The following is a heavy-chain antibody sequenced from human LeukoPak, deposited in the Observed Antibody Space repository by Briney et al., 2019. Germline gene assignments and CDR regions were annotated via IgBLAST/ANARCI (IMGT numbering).Heavy chain of an antibody. CDR1: GYTFTSYY. CDR2: INPNSGGT. D-gene: IGHD3-22*01. Sequence: ASVKVSCKASGYTFTSYYMHWVRQAPGQGLEWMGRINPNSGGTNYAQKFQGRVTMTRDTSISTAYMELSRLRSDDTAIYYCATDAYYDTSGVYPSDYWGQGTLVTVSS. CDR3: ATDAYYDTSGVYPSDY. J-gene: IGHJ4*02. V-gene: IGHV1-2*06.